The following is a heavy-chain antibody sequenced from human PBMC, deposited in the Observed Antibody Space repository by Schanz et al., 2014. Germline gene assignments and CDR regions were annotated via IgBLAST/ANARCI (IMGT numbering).Heavy chain of an antibody. J-gene: IGHJ3*01. D-gene: IGHD5-12*01. CDR1: GFTFSSYA. Sequence: EVQLLESGGGLVQPGGSLRLSCAASGFTFSSYAMSWVRQAPGKGLEWVSAISGSGGDTYYADSVKGRFTISRDSSKNTLFLQMNSLRPEDTALYFCARDEGRDGYNLAFDVWGQGTLVTVSS. V-gene: IGHV3-23*01. CDR2: ISGSGGDT. CDR3: ARDEGRDGYNLAFDV.